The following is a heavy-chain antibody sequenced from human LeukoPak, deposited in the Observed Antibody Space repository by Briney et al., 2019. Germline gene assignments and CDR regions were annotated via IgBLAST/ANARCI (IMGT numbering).Heavy chain of an antibody. CDR2: ISWNSGSI. CDR1: GFTFDDYA. D-gene: IGHD3-9*01. V-gene: IGHV3-9*01. Sequence: GGSLRLSCAASGFTFDDYAMHWVRQAPGKGLEWVSGISWNSGSIGYADSVKGRFTISRDNAKNSLYLQMNSLRAEDTALYYSAKSDRYHDILTGYFAVDYWGQGTLVTVSS. J-gene: IGHJ4*02. CDR3: AKSDRYHDILTGYFAVDY.